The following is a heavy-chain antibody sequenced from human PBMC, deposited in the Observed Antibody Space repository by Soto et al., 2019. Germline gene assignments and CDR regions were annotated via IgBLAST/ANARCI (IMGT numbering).Heavy chain of an antibody. CDR3: AKESRGFAYSSGWLDY. D-gene: IGHD6-19*01. CDR2: ISYDGSNK. CDR1: GFTFSSYG. Sequence: GGSLRLSCAASGFTFSSYGMHWVRQAPGKGLEWVAVISYDGSNKYYADSVKGRFTISRDNSKNTLYLQMNSLRAEDTAVYYCAKESRGFAYSSGWLDYWGQGTLVTVSS. V-gene: IGHV3-30*18. J-gene: IGHJ4*02.